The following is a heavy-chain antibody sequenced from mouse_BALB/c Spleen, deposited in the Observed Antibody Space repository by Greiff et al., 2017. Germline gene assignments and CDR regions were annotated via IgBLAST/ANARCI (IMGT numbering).Heavy chain of an antibody. V-gene: IGHV5-4*02. CDR2: ISDGGSYT. Sequence: EVKVEESGGGLVKPGGSPKLSCAASGFTFSDYYMYWVRQTPEKRLEWVATISDGGSYTYYPDSVKGRFTISRDNAKNNLYLQMSSLKSEDTAMYYCARAYRYDENYFDYWGQGTTLTVSS. D-gene: IGHD2-14*01. CDR1: GFTFSDYY. CDR3: ARAYRYDENYFDY. J-gene: IGHJ2*01.